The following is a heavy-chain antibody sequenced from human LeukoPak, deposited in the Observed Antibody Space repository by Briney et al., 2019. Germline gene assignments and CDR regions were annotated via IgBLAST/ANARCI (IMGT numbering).Heavy chain of an antibody. CDR1: GYTFTNYG. CDR2: ISGYNDNP. D-gene: IGHD1-26*01. V-gene: IGHV1-18*01. CDR3: ASDGTTTDDY. J-gene: IGHJ4*02. Sequence: ASVNVYCKASGYTFTNYGINWVRQAPGQGLEWIGWISGYNDNPNYAQKFQGRVTMTADTSTSTAYMDLRSLTSDDTAVYYCASDGTTTDDYWGQGTLVTVSS.